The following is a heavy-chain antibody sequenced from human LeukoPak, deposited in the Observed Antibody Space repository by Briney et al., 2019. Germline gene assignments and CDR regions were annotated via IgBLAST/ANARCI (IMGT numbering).Heavy chain of an antibody. CDR1: GYTFTGYH. D-gene: IGHD6-19*01. Sequence: GLSVNVSCKASGYTFTGYHMHWVRQAPGQGLEWMGWINPNSGGTNSAQKFQGRVTMTRDTSITTAYMELSSLRSDDTAVYYCARDRPGYSSWFDPWGQGTLVTVSS. CDR3: ARDRPGYSSWFDP. V-gene: IGHV1-2*02. CDR2: INPNSGGT. J-gene: IGHJ5*02.